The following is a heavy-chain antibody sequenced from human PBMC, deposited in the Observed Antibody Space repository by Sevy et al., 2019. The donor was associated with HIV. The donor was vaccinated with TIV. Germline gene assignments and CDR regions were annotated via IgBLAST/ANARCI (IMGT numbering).Heavy chain of an antibody. V-gene: IGHV3-53*01. CDR2: FYSGGST. D-gene: IGHD3-10*01. Sequence: GGSLRLSCAASGFTVSSNYMSWVRQAPGKGLEWVSVFYSGGSTYYADSVKGRFTISRDNFKNTLYLQMNSLRAEDTAVYYCNHYYGSGSSKTDYWGQGTLVTVSS. J-gene: IGHJ4*02. CDR1: GFTVSSNY. CDR3: NHYYGSGSSKTDY.